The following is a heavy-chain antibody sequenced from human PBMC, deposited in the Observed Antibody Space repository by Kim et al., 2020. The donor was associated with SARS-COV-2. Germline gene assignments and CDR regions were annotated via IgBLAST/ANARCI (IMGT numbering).Heavy chain of an antibody. J-gene: IGHJ4*02. V-gene: IGHV3-48*02. CDR2: ISSSSSTI. D-gene: IGHD1-26*01. CDR1: GFTFSSYS. Sequence: GGSLRLSCAASGFTFSSYSMNWVRQAPGKGLEWVSYISSSSSTIYYADSVKGRFTISRDNAKNSLYLQMNSLRDEDTAVYYCARELIVGAIVTNFDYWGQGTLVTVSS. CDR3: ARELIVGAIVTNFDY.